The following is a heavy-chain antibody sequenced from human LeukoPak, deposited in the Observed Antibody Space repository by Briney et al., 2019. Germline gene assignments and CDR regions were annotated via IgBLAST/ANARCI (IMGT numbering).Heavy chain of an antibody. CDR3: TTLGIAAAVCY. D-gene: IGHD6-13*01. Sequence: KPGGSLRLSCAASGFTFNNAWMSWVRQAPGKGLEWVGRIKSKTDGGTMDYAAPVKGRFTISRDDSKNTLYLQMNSLKTEDTAVYYCTTLGIAAAVCYWGQGTLVTVSS. V-gene: IGHV3-15*01. CDR1: GFTFNNAW. CDR2: IKSKTDGGTM. J-gene: IGHJ4*02.